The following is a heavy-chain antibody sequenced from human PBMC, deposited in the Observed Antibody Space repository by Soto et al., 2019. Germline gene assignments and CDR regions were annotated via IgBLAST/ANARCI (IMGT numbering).Heavy chain of an antibody. CDR3: AKVKEGATDY. V-gene: IGHV3-23*01. CDR2: LSGSGGNR. Sequence: EVQLLESGGGLVQPGGSLRLSCAASGFTFSNYAMSWVRQAPGKGLECVSVLSGSGGNRDYADSVKGRFTISRDNSKNTLHLQMNSLRAEDTAVYYCAKVKEGATDYWGQGTLVTVSS. D-gene: IGHD1-26*01. J-gene: IGHJ4*02. CDR1: GFTFSNYA.